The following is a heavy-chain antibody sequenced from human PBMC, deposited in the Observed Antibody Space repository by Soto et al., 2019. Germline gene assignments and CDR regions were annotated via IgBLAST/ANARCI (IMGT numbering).Heavy chain of an antibody. Sequence: GGSLRLSCAASGFTFSSYGIHWVRQAPGKGLEWVAIISYDGSNKYYADSVKGRFTISRDNSKNTLYLQMNSLRAEDTAVYYCARSSTAITMVRGVMNYYYYGMDVWGQGTTVTVSS. CDR2: ISYDGSNK. CDR3: ARSSTAITMVRGVMNYYYYGMDV. V-gene: IGHV3-30*03. J-gene: IGHJ6*02. D-gene: IGHD3-10*01. CDR1: GFTFSSYG.